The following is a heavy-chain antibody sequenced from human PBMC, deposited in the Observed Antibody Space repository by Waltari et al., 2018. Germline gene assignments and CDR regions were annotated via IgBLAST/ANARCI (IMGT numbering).Heavy chain of an antibody. V-gene: IGHV4-34*01. Sequence: QVQLQQWGAGLLKPSEPLSLTCAVYGGSFSGYYWSWIRQPPGKGLEWIGEINQSGSTNYNPSLKSRVTISVDTSKNQFSLKLSSVTAADTAVYYCARVPTMVRGVAQGFDYWGQGTLVTVSS. J-gene: IGHJ4*02. CDR3: ARVPTMVRGVAQGFDY. D-gene: IGHD3-10*01. CDR2: INQSGST. CDR1: GGSFSGYY.